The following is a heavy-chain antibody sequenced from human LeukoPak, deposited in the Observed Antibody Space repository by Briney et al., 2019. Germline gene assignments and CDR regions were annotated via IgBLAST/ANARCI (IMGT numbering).Heavy chain of an antibody. D-gene: IGHD6-13*01. Sequence: GASVKVSCKASGYTFTSYCMHWVRQAPGQGLEWMGIINPSGGSTSYAQKFQGRVTMTRDTSTSTVYMELSSLRSEDTAVYYCARDLIAAAAGAVLYYFDYWGQRTLVTVSS. CDR2: INPSGGST. J-gene: IGHJ4*02. CDR3: ARDLIAAAAGAVLYYFDY. CDR1: GYTFTSYC. V-gene: IGHV1-46*01.